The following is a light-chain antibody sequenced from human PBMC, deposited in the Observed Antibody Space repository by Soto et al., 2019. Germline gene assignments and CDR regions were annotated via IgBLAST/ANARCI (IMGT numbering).Light chain of an antibody. CDR1: SSDLRAYHH. CDR2: DVS. J-gene: IGLJ3*02. V-gene: IGLV2-11*01. Sequence: QSVLTQSRSVSGSPGQSVTISCTGISSDLRAYHHVSWYQQHPGKAPKLLIYDVSNRPSGVPDRFSGSKSGNTASLTISGLQAEDEADYYCCSHAASYTWVFGGGTQLTVL. CDR3: CSHAASYTWV.